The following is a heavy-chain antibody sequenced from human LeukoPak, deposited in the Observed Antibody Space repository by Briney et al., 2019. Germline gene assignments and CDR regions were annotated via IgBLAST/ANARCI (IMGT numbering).Heavy chain of an antibody. CDR3: AKRYYYGSGSYLSHMDV. D-gene: IGHD3-10*01. V-gene: IGHV3-23*01. J-gene: IGHJ6*02. Sequence: PGGSLRLSCAASGFTFSSYAVSWDRQAPGKGLEWVSAISGSGGSTYYADSVKGRFTISRDNSKNTLYLQMNSLRAEDTAVYYCAKRYYYGSGSYLSHMDVWGQGTTVTVSS. CDR1: GFTFSSYA. CDR2: ISGSGGST.